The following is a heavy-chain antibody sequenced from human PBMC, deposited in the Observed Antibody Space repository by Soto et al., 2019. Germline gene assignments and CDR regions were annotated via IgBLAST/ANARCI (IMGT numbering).Heavy chain of an antibody. D-gene: IGHD2-15*01. CDR1: GGSFSGYY. CDR2: INHSGST. J-gene: IGHJ4*02. CDR3: ASGGVVVVVAATPTAYDY. V-gene: IGHV4-34*01. Sequence: QVQLQQWGAGLLKPSETLSLTCAVYGGSFSGYYWSWIRQPPGKRLEWMGEINHSGSTNYNPSLKSRVTISVDKSKYQFYMKRSSATDADTAVYYCASGGVVVVVAATPTAYDYWGQGTLVTVSS.